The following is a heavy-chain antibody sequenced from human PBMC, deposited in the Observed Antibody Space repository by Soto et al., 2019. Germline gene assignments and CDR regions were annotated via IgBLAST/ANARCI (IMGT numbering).Heavy chain of an antibody. CDR3: ARFFLEWSPEKYSFSYMDV. Sequence: PSETLSLTCTVSGVSITPYYWSWIRQPPGKGLEWIGFIYYSGTTKYNPSLKSRVTISFGASNNQFSLNLNSVTAADTAVYYCARFFLEWSPEKYSFSYMDVWGPGTTVTVSS. D-gene: IGHD3-3*01. CDR2: IYYSGTT. CDR1: GVSITPYY. V-gene: IGHV4-59*08. J-gene: IGHJ6*03.